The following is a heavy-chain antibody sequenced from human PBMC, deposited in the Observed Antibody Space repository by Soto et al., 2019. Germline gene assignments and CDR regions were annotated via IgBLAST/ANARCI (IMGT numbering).Heavy chain of an antibody. CDR2: IYYSGDT. J-gene: IGHJ4*02. CDR3: AKHTYYFDGGTNFYYFDY. CDR1: GGSISSSNNF. V-gene: IGHV4-39*01. D-gene: IGHD3-22*01. Sequence: SETLSLTCGVSGGSISSSNNFWGWVRQPPGKGLEWIGSIYYSGDTYYNPSLKSRVTMSVDTSKKQFSLKLSSMTAADTAVYYCAKHTYYFDGGTNFYYFDYWGQGTLVTVSS.